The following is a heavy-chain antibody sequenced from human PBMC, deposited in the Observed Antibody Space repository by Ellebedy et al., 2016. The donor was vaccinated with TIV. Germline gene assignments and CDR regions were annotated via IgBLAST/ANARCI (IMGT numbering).Heavy chain of an antibody. CDR2: VCHNGSA. J-gene: IGHJ4*02. Sequence: MPSETLSLTCSVSGASISSPTYFWGWLRLPPGKGLEWIGSVCHNGSAYHNPSLKSRLTISVDTSKNLFSLKLTSVTAADTAMYYCAGRYSGYDGYFDYWGQGTLVTVSS. V-gene: IGHV4-39*01. CDR1: GASISSPTYF. D-gene: IGHD5-12*01. CDR3: AGRYSGYDGYFDY.